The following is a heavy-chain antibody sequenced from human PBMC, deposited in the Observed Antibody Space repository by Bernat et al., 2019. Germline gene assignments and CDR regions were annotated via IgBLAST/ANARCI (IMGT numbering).Heavy chain of an antibody. Sequence: QVQLQESGPGLVKPSQTLSLTCTVSGGSISSGGYYWSWIRQHPGKGLEWIGYIYYSGSTYYNPSLKSRVTISVDTSKNQFSLKLSSVTAANTAVYYCARAAYYDFWSGQYYFDYWGQGTLVTVSS. V-gene: IGHV4-31*03. CDR3: ARAAYYDFWSGQYYFDY. D-gene: IGHD3-3*01. CDR1: GGSISSGGYY. J-gene: IGHJ4*02. CDR2: IYYSGST.